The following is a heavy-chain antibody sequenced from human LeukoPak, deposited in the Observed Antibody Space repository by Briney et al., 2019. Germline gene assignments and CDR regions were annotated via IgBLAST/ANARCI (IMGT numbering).Heavy chain of an antibody. CDR3: ARDLYGDYALDY. CDR1: GFTFSSYT. Sequence: GGSLRLSCAASGFTFSSYTMNWVSQAPGKGLEWVSSISSSSYIHYADSVKGRFTISRDNAKNSLYLQMNSLRAEDTAVYFCARDLYGDYALDYWGQGTLVTVSS. CDR2: ISSSSYI. J-gene: IGHJ4*02. D-gene: IGHD4-17*01. V-gene: IGHV3-21*06.